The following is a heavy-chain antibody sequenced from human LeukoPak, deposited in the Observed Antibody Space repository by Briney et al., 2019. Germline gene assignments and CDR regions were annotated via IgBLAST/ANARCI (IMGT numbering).Heavy chain of an antibody. Sequence: PSETLSLTCTVSGGSISSHYWSWIRQPPGKGLVWIGYIYYSGSTNYNPSLKSRVTISVDTSKNQFSLKLSPVTAADTAVYYCATYSYGYPYDAFDIWGQGTMVTVSS. CDR3: ATYSYGYPYDAFDI. CDR2: IYYSGST. D-gene: IGHD5-18*01. CDR1: GGSISSHY. J-gene: IGHJ3*02. V-gene: IGHV4-59*11.